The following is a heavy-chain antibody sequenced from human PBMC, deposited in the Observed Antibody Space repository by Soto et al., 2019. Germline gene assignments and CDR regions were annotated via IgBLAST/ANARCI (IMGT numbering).Heavy chain of an antibody. J-gene: IGHJ6*02. CDR3: ATDGVDTDKGYYYVMDV. CDR2: ISAYNGNT. CDR1: GYTFTSYG. Sequence: QVQLVQSGAEVKKPGASVKVSCKASGYTFTSYGISWVRQAPAQGLEWMGWISAYNGNTNYAQKLQGRVTMTTDTSTSTESMELRSLRSADTAVDYCATDGVDTDKGYYYVMDVWGQGTTVTVSS. D-gene: IGHD5-18*01. V-gene: IGHV1-18*01.